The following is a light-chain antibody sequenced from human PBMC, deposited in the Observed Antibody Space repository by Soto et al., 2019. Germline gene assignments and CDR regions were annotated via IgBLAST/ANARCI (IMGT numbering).Light chain of an antibody. Sequence: DTQMTQSPSSVSASVGDRVTITCRASQDINIHLAWFQQKPGKAPKSLIYAASRLQSGVPSKFSGSGSGTDFTLTISCLQPEDFATYSCLQYATFPYTFGQGTKLEIK. J-gene: IGKJ2*01. CDR3: LQYATFPYT. V-gene: IGKV1-16*02. CDR2: AAS. CDR1: QDINIH.